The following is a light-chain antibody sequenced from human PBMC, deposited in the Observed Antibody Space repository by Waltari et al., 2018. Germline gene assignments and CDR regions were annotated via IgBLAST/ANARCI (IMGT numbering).Light chain of an antibody. CDR3: ALYMGSGIWV. CDR2: KAN. V-gene: IGLV8-61*01. CDR1: SGSLSTTSY. J-gene: IGLJ3*02. Sequence: QTVVTQEPSLSVSRGGTVTLACAFTSGSLSTTSYATWYQQTPGQAPRTLVYKANARSSGVPDRFSGSILGNTAALTITGAQADDESDYYCALYMGSGIWVFGGGTRLTVL.